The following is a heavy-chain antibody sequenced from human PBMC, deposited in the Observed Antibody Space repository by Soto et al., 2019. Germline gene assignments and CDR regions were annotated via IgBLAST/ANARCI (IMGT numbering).Heavy chain of an antibody. CDR2: ISSSSSYI. Sequence: GGSLRLSCAASGFTFSSYSMNWVRQAPGKGLEWVSSISSSSSYIYYADSVKGRFTIPRDNAKNSLYLQMNSLRAEDTAVYYCARDFGSGWSDWGQGTLVTVSS. J-gene: IGHJ4*02. V-gene: IGHV3-21*01. D-gene: IGHD6-19*01. CDR3: ARDFGSGWSD. CDR1: GFTFSSYS.